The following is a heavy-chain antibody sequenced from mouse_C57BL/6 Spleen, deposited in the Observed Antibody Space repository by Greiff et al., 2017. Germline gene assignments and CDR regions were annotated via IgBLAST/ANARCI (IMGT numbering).Heavy chain of an antibody. D-gene: IGHD1-1*02. V-gene: IGHV5-4*03. CDR2: ISDGGSYT. CDR1: GFTFSSYA. CDR3: ARGGFGFDY. Sequence: EVKLVESGGGLVKPGGSLKLSCAASGFTFSSYAMSWVRQTPEKRLEWVATISDGGSYTYYPDNVKGRFTISRDNAKNNLYLQMSHLKSEDTAMYYCARGGFGFDYWGQGTTLTVSS. J-gene: IGHJ2*01.